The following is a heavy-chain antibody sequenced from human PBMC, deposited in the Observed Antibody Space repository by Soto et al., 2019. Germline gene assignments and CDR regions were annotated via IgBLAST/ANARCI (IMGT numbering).Heavy chain of an antibody. Sequence: PSETLSLTCAVSGASISSTDWWSWVRQPPGKGLEWLGEIYHSGSIYYNPSLKSRVTISVDKSKNQFSLKLTSVTAADTAVYYCAVPEAGDFHYGGQGALVTVSS. CDR3: AVPEAGDFHY. CDR2: IYHSGSI. V-gene: IGHV4-4*02. CDR1: GASISSTDW. J-gene: IGHJ4*02. D-gene: IGHD6-25*01.